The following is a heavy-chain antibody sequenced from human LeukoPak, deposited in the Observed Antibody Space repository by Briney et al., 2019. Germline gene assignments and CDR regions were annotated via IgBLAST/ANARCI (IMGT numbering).Heavy chain of an antibody. CDR2: IRYDGSDK. CDR1: GFTFSSYG. D-gene: IGHD2-2*01. Sequence: GGSLRPSCAASGFTFSSYGMHWVRQAPGKGLEWVAFIRYDGSDKYYADSVKGRFTISRDNSKNTLYLQMNSLRAEDTAVYYCAKAPVVVPDLTEMNYWGQGTLVTVSS. J-gene: IGHJ4*02. V-gene: IGHV3-30*02. CDR3: AKAPVVVPDLTEMNY.